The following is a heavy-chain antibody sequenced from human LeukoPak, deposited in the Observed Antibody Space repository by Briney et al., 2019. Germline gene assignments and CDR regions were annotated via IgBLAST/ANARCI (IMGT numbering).Heavy chain of an antibody. CDR3: ARDHATYYYDSSGYYDY. CDR1: GFTFSNCE. Sequence: GGSLRLSCAASGFTFSNCEMNWVRQAPGKGLEWVSFISRSGATIYYTDSVKGRFTISRDNAKNSLYLQMNSLRAEDTAVYYCARDHATYYYDSSGYYDYWGQGTLVTVSS. CDR2: ISRSGATI. D-gene: IGHD3-22*01. V-gene: IGHV3-48*03. J-gene: IGHJ4*02.